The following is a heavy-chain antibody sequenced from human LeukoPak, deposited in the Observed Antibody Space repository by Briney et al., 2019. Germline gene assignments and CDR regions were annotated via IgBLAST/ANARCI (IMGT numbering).Heavy chain of an antibody. J-gene: IGHJ4*02. D-gene: IGHD3-10*01. CDR2: ISPNSGGT. CDR1: GFTFSGYY. Sequence: GASVKVSCKASGFTFSGYYMHGVRQAPGQGLEWMAWISPNSGGTNYVQKFQGRVTVTRDTSISTDYMEISGLTSDDTALYYCAREPSGSGGYDYWGQGTLVTVSS. CDR3: AREPSGSGGYDY. V-gene: IGHV1-2*02.